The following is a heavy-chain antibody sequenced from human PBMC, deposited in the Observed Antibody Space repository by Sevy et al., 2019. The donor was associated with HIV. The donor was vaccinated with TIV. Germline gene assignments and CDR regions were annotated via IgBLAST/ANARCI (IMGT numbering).Heavy chain of an antibody. J-gene: IGHJ4*02. D-gene: IGHD2-2*02. CDR3: VTAIQSEGSF. CDR1: GFSLETYW. Sequence: GGSLRLSCAASGFSLETYWMNWVRQAPGKPLEWVANIKEDDTVKYYVDSVKGRFTIFRDNGRNLVYLVMNNLRVGDTARYDCVTAIQSEGSFWGQGTLVSVSS. CDR2: IKEDDTVK. V-gene: IGHV3-7*01.